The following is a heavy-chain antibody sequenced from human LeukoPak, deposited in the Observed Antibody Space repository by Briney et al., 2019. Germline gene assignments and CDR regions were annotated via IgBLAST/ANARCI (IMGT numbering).Heavy chain of an antibody. D-gene: IGHD5-12*01. J-gene: IGHJ4*02. V-gene: IGHV1-69*05. CDR1: GGTFSSYA. CDR3: ATAFLTGYALGF. CDR2: IIPIFGTA. Sequence: SVKVSCKASGGTFSSYAISWVRQAPGQGLEWMGGIIPIFGTANYAQKFQGRVTITTDESTSTAYMELSSLRSEDTAVYYCATAFLTGYALGFWGQGTLVTVSS.